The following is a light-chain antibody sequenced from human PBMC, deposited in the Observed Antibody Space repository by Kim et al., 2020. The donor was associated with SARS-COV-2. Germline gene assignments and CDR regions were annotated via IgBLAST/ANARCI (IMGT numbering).Light chain of an antibody. CDR1: QSISTF. Sequence: ASVGARVTITCRGSQSISTFLNWYQQKPGKAPKLLIYAASNLQSGVPSRFSGSGSGSDFTLTISSLQPGDFASYFCQQSYNRPPTFGGGTKVDIK. V-gene: IGKV1-39*01. J-gene: IGKJ4*01. CDR2: AAS. CDR3: QQSYNRPPT.